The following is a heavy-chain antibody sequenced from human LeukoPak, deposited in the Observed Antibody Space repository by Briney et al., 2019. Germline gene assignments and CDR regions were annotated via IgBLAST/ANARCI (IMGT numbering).Heavy chain of an antibody. CDR2: IYYTGST. V-gene: IGHV4-59*01. Sequence: SETLSLTCTVSGGSISSYYWSWIRQPPGKGLEWIGYIYYTGSTNYNPSLTSRVNISVDTSKNQFSLNLTSETAADTAVYYCARWGSIAVARFDYWGQRTLVTVSS. CDR1: GGSISSYY. CDR3: ARWGSIAVARFDY. D-gene: IGHD6-6*01. J-gene: IGHJ4*02.